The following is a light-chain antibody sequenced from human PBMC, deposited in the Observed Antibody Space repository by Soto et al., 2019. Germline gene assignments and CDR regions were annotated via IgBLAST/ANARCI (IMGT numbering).Light chain of an antibody. V-gene: IGKV3-15*01. CDR3: QKYNKWPPSLT. CDR1: QSVRSN. J-gene: IGKJ4*01. CDR2: GAS. Sequence: EIVMTQSPATLSVSPGERATLSCRASQSVRSNLAWYQQKPGQAPRLLIYGASSRATGIPARFSGSGSGTEFTLTISSLQSEDFAVYYCQKYNKWPPSLTFGGGTKVEIK.